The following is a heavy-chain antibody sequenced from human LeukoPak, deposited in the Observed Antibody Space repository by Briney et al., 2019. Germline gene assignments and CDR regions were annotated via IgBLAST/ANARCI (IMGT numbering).Heavy chain of an antibody. J-gene: IGHJ4*02. D-gene: IGHD3-10*01. CDR3: ARGAPAGWGIYYNKY. CDR1: GYTFSGYY. V-gene: IGHV1-2*02. CDR2: INPNSGGT. Sequence: ASVKVSCKASGYTFSGYYMHWVRQAPGQGLEWMGWINPNSGGTNYAQKFQGRVTMTRDTSISTAYMELSRLTSDDTAMYYCARGAPAGWGIYYNKYWGQGTLVTVSS.